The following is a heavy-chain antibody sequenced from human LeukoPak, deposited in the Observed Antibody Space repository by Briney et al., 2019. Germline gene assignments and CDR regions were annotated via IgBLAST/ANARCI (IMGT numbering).Heavy chain of an antibody. V-gene: IGHV4-59*08. CDR1: GGSISSYY. Sequence: SETLSLTCTGSGGSISSYYWSWIRQPPGKGLEWIGYIYYSGSTNYNPSLKSRVTISVDTSKNQFSLKLNSVTAADTAVYYCARRMGVADAFDIWGQGTMVTVSS. CDR3: ARRMGVADAFDI. CDR2: IYYSGST. J-gene: IGHJ3*02. D-gene: IGHD2-8*01.